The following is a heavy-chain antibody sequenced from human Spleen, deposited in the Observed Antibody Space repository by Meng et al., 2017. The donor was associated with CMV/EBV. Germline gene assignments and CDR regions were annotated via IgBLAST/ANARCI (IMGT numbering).Heavy chain of an antibody. Sequence: SGPTLVKPTETLTLTCTFSGFSLTSTGAAVAWIRQPPGKGLEWIGSIYYSGSTYYNPSLKSRVTISVDTSKNQFSLKVISVTAADTAVYYCARVDMVATITIDYWGQGTLVTVSS. D-gene: IGHD5-12*01. V-gene: IGHV4-39*07. J-gene: IGHJ4*02. CDR3: ARVDMVATITIDY. CDR2: IYYSGST. CDR1: GFSLTSTGAA.